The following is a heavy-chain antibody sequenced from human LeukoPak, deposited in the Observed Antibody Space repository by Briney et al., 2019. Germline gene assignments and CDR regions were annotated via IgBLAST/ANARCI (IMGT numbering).Heavy chain of an antibody. D-gene: IGHD1-26*01. J-gene: IGHJ4*02. CDR3: ARGYFGPDY. CDR2: IDNDGSST. CDR1: GLTFSSYS. V-gene: IGHV3-74*01. Sequence: GGSLRLSCAASGLTFSSYSMNWVRQDPGKGLVWVSRIDNDGSSTVYADSVKGRFTTSRDNAKSTLYLQMNSLRAEDTGVYYCARGYFGPDYWGQGTLVIVSS.